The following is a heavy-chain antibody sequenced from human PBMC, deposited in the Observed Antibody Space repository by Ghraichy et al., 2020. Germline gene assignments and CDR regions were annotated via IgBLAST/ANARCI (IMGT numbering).Heavy chain of an antibody. CDR1: GYTFTSYD. V-gene: IGHV1-8*01. CDR3: ARGGHCSSTSCFYPYWFDP. CDR2: MNPNSGNT. D-gene: IGHD2-2*01. J-gene: IGHJ5*02. Sequence: ASVKVSCKASGYTFTSYDINWVRQATGQGLEWMGWMNPNSGNTGYAQKFQGRVTMTRNTSISTAYMELSSLRSEDTAVYYCARGGHCSSTSCFYPYWFDPWGQGTLVTVSS.